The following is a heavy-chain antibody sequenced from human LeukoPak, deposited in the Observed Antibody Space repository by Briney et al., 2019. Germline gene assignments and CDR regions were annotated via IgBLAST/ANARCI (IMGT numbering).Heavy chain of an antibody. Sequence: GEPLQISCQGSGSPFTSYWIGWARQLHGKGLEWMGIIYPGDSATRYSPSFQGQVTISADKSISTAYLQWSSLKASDTAMYYCARHGGYCSSTSCYGGFVDYWGQGTLVTVSS. D-gene: IGHD2-2*01. J-gene: IGHJ4*02. CDR3: ARHGGYCSSTSCYGGFVDY. V-gene: IGHV5-51*01. CDR1: GSPFTSYW. CDR2: IYPGDSAT.